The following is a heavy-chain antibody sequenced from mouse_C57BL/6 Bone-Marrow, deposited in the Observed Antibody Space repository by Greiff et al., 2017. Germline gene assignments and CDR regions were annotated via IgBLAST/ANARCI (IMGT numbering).Heavy chain of an antibody. Sequence: VMLVESGPGLVQPSQSLSITCTVSGFSLTSYGVHWVRQSPGKGLEWLGVIWSGGSTDYNAAFISRLSISKDNSKSQVFFKMNSLQADDTAIYYCARNSFYYYGSSYDWYFDVWGTGTTVTVSS. D-gene: IGHD1-1*01. V-gene: IGHV2-2*01. CDR2: IWSGGST. CDR3: ARNSFYYYGSSYDWYFDV. J-gene: IGHJ1*03. CDR1: GFSLTSYG.